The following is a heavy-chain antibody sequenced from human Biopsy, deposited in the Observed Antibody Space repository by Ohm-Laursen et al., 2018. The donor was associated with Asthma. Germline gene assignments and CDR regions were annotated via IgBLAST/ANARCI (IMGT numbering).Heavy chain of an antibody. Sequence: SVKVSCNASAYTFIGYHLHWVRQAPREGLEWMGRINPNGGATIYAQKFQGRVTMTRDTSISTAYMELSRLTPDDTAVYYCARVQKSPGDRWFDPWGQGTLVTVSS. D-gene: IGHD7-27*01. CDR1: AYTFIGYH. V-gene: IGHV1-2*06. J-gene: IGHJ5*02. CDR2: INPNGGAT. CDR3: ARVQKSPGDRWFDP.